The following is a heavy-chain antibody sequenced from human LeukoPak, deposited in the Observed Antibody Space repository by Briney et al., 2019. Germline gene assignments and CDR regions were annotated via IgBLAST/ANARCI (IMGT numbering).Heavy chain of an antibody. V-gene: IGHV4-34*01. D-gene: IGHD2-2*02. CDR3: ARGCWRIVVVPAAIRPVDWFDP. Sequence: SETLSLTCAVYGGSFSGYYWSWIRQPPGKGLEWIGEINHSGSTDYNPSLKSRVTISVDTSKNQFSLKLSSVTAADTAVYYCARGCWRIVVVPAAIRPVDWFDPWGQGTLVTVSS. CDR1: GGSFSGYY. J-gene: IGHJ5*02. CDR2: INHSGST.